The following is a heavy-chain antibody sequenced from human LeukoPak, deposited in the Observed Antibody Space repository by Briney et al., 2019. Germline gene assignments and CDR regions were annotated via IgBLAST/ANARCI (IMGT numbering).Heavy chain of an antibody. Sequence: SETLSLTCAVYGGSFSGYYWSWIRQPPGKGLEWIGEINHSGSTNYNPSLKSRVTISVDTSKNQFSLKLSSVTAADTAVYYCGSFRWLQFVYWDQEPWSPSPQ. CDR1: GGSFSGYY. J-gene: IGHJ4*01. V-gene: IGHV4-34*01. D-gene: IGHD5-24*01. CDR2: INHSGST. CDR3: GSFRWLQFVY.